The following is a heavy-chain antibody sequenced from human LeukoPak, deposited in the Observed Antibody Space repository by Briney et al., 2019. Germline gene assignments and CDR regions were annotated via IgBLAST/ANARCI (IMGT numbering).Heavy chain of an antibody. CDR2: IWYDGSNK. CDR1: GFTFSSYG. D-gene: IGHD1-7*01. Sequence: SGGSLRLSCAASGFTFSSYGMHWVRQAPGKGLEWVAVIWYDGSNKYYADSVKGRFTISRDNSKNTLYLQMNSLRAEDRAVHYCAKDNLWTGTIGSYFQHWGQGTLVTVSS. V-gene: IGHV3-33*06. J-gene: IGHJ1*01. CDR3: AKDNLWTGTIGSYFQH.